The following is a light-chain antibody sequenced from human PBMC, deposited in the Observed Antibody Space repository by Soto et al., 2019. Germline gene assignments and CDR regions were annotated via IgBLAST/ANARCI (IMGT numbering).Light chain of an antibody. CDR3: SSYAGSSNV. CDR2: EVN. J-gene: IGLJ1*01. Sequence: QSALTQPPSASGSPGQSVAISCTGTSSDVGGYNYVSWYQQHPGKAPKLMIYEVNKLPSGVPDRFSGSKSGNTASLTVSGLQDEDEADYYCSSYAGSSNVFGTGTKLTVL. V-gene: IGLV2-8*01. CDR1: SSDVGGYNY.